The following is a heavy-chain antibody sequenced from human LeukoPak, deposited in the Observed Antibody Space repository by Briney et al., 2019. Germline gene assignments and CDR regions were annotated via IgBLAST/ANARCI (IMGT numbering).Heavy chain of an antibody. Sequence: GGSLRPSCAASGFTFSSYEMNWVRQAPRKGLEWVSYISSSGDIIYYADSVQGRLTFSRDNAKNSLYLQMNSLRAEDTAVYYCARVGRDSQHLDYWGPGTLVTVSS. V-gene: IGHV3-48*03. D-gene: IGHD2-15*01. J-gene: IGHJ4*02. CDR1: GFTFSSYE. CDR2: ISSSGDII. CDR3: ARVGRDSQHLDY.